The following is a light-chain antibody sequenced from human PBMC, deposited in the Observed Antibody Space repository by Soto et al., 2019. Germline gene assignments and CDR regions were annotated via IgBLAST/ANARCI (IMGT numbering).Light chain of an antibody. CDR1: QSIRSSY. Sequence: IVLTQSPGTLSLSPGESATLSCRASQSIRSSYMAWYQQKPGQAPRLLIYAASARATGLPDRFSGSGSGTDFTLTISRLEPEDFAMYYCHCQDFGNSAVYSFGQGTKLEI. CDR3: HCQDFGNSAVYS. V-gene: IGKV3-20*01. J-gene: IGKJ2*01. CDR2: AAS.